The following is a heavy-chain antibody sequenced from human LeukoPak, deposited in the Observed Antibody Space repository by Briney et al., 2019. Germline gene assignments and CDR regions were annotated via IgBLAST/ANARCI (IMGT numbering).Heavy chain of an antibody. CDR3: ARDKWSSSWYGAFDI. V-gene: IGHV4-4*07. J-gene: IGHJ3*02. D-gene: IGHD6-13*01. CDR2: IYTSGST. CDR1: GGSISSYY. Sequence: SETLSLTCTVSGGSISSYYWSWIRQPAGKGLEWIGRIYTSGSTNYNPSLKSRVTMSVDTSKNQFSLKLSSVTAADTAVYYCARDKWSSSWYGAFDIWGQGTMVTVSS.